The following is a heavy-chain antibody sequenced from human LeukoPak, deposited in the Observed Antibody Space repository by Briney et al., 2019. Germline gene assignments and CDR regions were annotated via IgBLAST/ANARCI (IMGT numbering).Heavy chain of an antibody. CDR3: ARDNNYYGSGSYPDY. CDR1: GGSISSYY. V-gene: IGHV4-4*07. CDR2: IYTSGST. D-gene: IGHD3-10*01. J-gene: IGHJ4*02. Sequence: PSETLSLTCTVSGGSISSYYWSWIRQPAGKGLEWIGRIYTSGSTNYNPAPKSRVTMSVDTSKNQFSLKLSSVTAADTAVQYCARDNNYYGSGSYPDYWGQGTLVTVSS.